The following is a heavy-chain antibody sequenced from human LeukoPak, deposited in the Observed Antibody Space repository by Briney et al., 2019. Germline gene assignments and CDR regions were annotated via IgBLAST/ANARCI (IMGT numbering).Heavy chain of an antibody. Sequence: SETLSLTCTVSSGSISSSSYYWGWIRQPPGKGLEWIGSIYYSGSTYYNPSLKSRVTISVDTSKNQFSLKLSSVTAADTAVYYCARPYCSGGSCYSLGIGWFDPWGQGTLVTVSS. CDR3: ARPYCSGGSCYSLGIGWFDP. D-gene: IGHD2-15*01. CDR1: SGSISSSSYY. V-gene: IGHV4-39*01. J-gene: IGHJ5*02. CDR2: IYYSGST.